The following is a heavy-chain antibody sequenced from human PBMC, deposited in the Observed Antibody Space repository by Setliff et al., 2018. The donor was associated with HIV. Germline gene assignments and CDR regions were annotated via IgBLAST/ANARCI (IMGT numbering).Heavy chain of an antibody. Sequence: SETLSLTCAVYGGSLSGYYWRWIRQHPGKGLEWIGYIYYSGSTYYNPSLKSRLTMSVDPSKNQFSLRLNSVTAADTAVYYCARGTWIQLSALALFDYWGQGTLVTVSS. CDR1: GGSLSGYY. CDR2: IYYSGST. D-gene: IGHD5-18*01. J-gene: IGHJ4*02. CDR3: ARGTWIQLSALALFDY. V-gene: IGHV4-31*11.